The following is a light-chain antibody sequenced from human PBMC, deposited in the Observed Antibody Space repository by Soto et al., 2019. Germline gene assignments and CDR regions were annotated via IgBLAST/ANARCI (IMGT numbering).Light chain of an antibody. CDR3: CSYAGSSTYV. Sequence: LTQPASVSGSPGQSITISCTGTSSYVGSYNLVSWYQQHPGKAPKLMIYEGSKRPSGVSNRFSGSKSGNTASLTISGLQAEDEADYYCCSYAGSSTYVFGTGTKVTVL. V-gene: IGLV2-23*01. CDR2: EGS. J-gene: IGLJ1*01. CDR1: SSYVGSYNL.